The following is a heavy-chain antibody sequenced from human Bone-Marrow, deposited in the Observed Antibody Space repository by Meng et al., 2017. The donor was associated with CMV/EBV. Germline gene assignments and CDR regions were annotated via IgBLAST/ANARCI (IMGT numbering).Heavy chain of an antibody. CDR2: ISYDGSNK. CDR1: GFTFSSYA. Sequence: VQRVGAWGGVVQPGRSLRLSCAASGFTFSSYAMHWARQAPGKGLEWVAVISYDGSNKYYADSVKGRFTISRDNSKNTLYLQMNSLRAEDTAVYYCARDQGRVWRDWGQGTLVTVSS. D-gene: IGHD2-21*01. V-gene: IGHV3-30-3*01. CDR3: ARDQGRVWRD. J-gene: IGHJ4*02.